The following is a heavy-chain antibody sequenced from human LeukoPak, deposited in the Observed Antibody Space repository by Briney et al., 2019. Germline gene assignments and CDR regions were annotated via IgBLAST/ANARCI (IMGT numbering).Heavy chain of an antibody. CDR2: VYYSGST. CDR3: VRVGYAYGPVGNWFDP. J-gene: IGHJ5*02. D-gene: IGHD5-18*01. Sequence: PSETLSLTCTVSGGSVSSGSYYWSWIRQPPGKGLEWIGYVYYSGSTNYNPSLKSRVTISLDASKNQFSLKLGSVTAADTAVYYCVRVGYAYGPVGNWFDPWGQGVPVTVSS. V-gene: IGHV4-61*01. CDR1: GGSVSSGSYY.